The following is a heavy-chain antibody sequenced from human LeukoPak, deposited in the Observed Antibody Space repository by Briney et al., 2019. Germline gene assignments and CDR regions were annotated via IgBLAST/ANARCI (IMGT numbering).Heavy chain of an antibody. CDR1: GFTFSSYA. J-gene: IGHJ4*02. CDR2: ISGSGGRT. CDR3: AKANWDDDYIFDY. Sequence: PRASLRLSCAASGFTFSSYAMGWVRQAPGKGLEWVSAISGSGGRTYYADSVKGRFTISRDNSKNTLYLQMNSLRAEDTAVYYCAKANWDDDYIFDYWGQGTLV. D-gene: IGHD1-1*01. V-gene: IGHV3-23*01.